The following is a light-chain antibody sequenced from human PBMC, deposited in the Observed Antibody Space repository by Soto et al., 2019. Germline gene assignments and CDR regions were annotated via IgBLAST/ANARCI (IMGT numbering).Light chain of an antibody. V-gene: IGKV1-5*03. Sequence: IQMTLSPSTLSGTIGDRVTITCRASQTISSWLAWYQQKPGKAPKLLIYKASTLKSGVPSRFSGSGSGTEFTLTISSLQPDDFATYYCQHYNSYSEAFG. CDR1: QTISSW. J-gene: IGKJ2*01. CDR2: KAS. CDR3: QHYNSYSEA.